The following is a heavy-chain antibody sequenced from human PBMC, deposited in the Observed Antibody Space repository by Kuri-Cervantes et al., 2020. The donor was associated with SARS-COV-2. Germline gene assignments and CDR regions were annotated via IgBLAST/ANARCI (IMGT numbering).Heavy chain of an antibody. D-gene: IGHD3-22*01. J-gene: IGHJ4*02. Sequence: GESLKISCAGSGVTSNSYSMNWVRQSPGKGLEWVSYISSSSSTIYYADSVKGRFTISRDNAKKSLYLQMTSLRAEDTAIYYCARDLYDSRGLWGQGTLVTVSS. V-gene: IGHV3-48*01. CDR3: ARDLYDSRGL. CDR1: GVTSNSYS. CDR2: ISSSSSTI.